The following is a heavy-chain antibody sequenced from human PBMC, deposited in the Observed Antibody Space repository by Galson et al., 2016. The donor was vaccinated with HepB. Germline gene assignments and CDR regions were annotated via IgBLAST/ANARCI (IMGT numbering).Heavy chain of an antibody. Sequence: TLSLTCAVSGGSVSSGPYSWTWIRQPPGKGLEWIGYIHHSGTTYYNPSLKSRVTISVDRSKNQFSLNLNSVAAADTAVYYCAREVVGYDSSGYYSLGAFDIWGQGTMVTVSS. CDR3: AREVVGYDSSGYYSLGAFDI. CDR1: GGSVSSGPYS. V-gene: IGHV4-30-2*01. D-gene: IGHD3-22*01. CDR2: IHHSGTT. J-gene: IGHJ3*02.